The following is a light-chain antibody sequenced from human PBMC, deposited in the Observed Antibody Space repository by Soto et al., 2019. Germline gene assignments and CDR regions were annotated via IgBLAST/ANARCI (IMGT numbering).Light chain of an antibody. V-gene: IGKV1-33*01. CDR2: DAS. CDR3: QQYDNLPPLT. Sequence: DIPMTQSPSSLSASVGDRVTITCQASQDINNCLNWYQQKPGKAPKLLIYDASNLETGVPSRFSGSGSGTDFTFTISSLQSEDIATYYCQQYDNLPPLTFGGGTKVEIK. CDR1: QDINNC. J-gene: IGKJ4*01.